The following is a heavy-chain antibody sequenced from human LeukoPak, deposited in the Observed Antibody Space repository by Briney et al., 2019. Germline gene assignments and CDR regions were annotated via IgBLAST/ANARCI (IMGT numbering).Heavy chain of an antibody. V-gene: IGHV1-2*02. D-gene: IGHD3-3*01. CDR3: ARDRSAYPDY. CDR1: GVTFTGYY. Sequence: ASVRLSCEASGVTFTGYYMHWVRQAPGQGLEWMGWINPNSGGTNYAQTFQGRVTMTRDTSISTAYMELSRLRSDGTAVYYCARDRSAYPDYWGEGALVTVSS. J-gene: IGHJ4*02. CDR2: INPNSGGT.